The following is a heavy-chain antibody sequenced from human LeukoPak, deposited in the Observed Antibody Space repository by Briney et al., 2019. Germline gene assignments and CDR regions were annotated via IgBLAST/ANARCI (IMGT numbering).Heavy chain of an antibody. CDR2: IYPGDSDT. CDR1: GYSFTSYW. D-gene: IGHD6-13*01. J-gene: IGHJ4*02. V-gene: IGHV5-51*01. Sequence: GGSLQISCKGSGYSFTSYWIGWVRQLPGKGLEWMGIIYPGDSDTRYSPSFQGQVTISADKSISTAYLQWSSLKASDTAMYYCARYVNSNLDYWGQGTLVTVSS. CDR3: ARYVNSNLDY.